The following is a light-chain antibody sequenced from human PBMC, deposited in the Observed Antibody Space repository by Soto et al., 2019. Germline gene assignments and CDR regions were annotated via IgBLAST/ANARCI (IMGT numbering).Light chain of an antibody. V-gene: IGKV1-39*01. J-gene: IGKJ5*01. Sequence: DVQMTQSPSSLSALVGDRVTITCRASQSVSRYLNWYQHKPGKAPKLLINAASNLRSGVPSRFSGSGSGTDFTLTIDGLQPEDFAVYYCQQSYSTPPITFGPGTRLEVK. CDR3: QQSYSTPPIT. CDR2: AAS. CDR1: QSVSRY.